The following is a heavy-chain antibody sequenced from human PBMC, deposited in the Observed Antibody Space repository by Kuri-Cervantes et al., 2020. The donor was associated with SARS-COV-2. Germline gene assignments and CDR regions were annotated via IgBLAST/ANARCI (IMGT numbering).Heavy chain of an antibody. V-gene: IGHV3-48*03. D-gene: IGHD1-26*01. J-gene: IGHJ4*02. CDR3: ARDLSQGLLRN. CDR2: ISSSGSTI. Sequence: GGSLRLSCVASGFTFSSYEMNWVRQAPGKGLEWVSYISSSGSTIYYADSVKGRFTISRDNAKNSLYLQMNSLRAEDTAVYYCARDLSQGLLRNWGQGTLVTVSS. CDR1: GFTFSSYE.